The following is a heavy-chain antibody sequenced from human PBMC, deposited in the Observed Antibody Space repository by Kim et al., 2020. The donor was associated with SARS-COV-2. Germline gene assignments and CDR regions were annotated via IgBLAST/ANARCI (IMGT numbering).Heavy chain of an antibody. V-gene: IGHV3-66*01. CDR3: ARDRYDYGDFPLGY. CDR1: GFTVSSNY. CDR2: IYTGGST. Sequence: GGSLRLSCAASGFTVSSNYMSWVRQAPGKGLEWVSVIYTGGSTKCADSVKGRFTISRDNSKNTLYLQMNSLRAEDTAVYYCARDRYDYGDFPLGYWGQGTLVTVSS. J-gene: IGHJ4*02. D-gene: IGHD4-17*01.